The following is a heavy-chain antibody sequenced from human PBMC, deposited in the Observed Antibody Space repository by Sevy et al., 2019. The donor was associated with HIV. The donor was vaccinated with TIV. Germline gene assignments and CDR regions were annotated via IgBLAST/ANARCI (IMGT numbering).Heavy chain of an antibody. J-gene: IGHJ3*02. CDR3: ARERDAFDI. CDR2: ISYDGSNK. CDR1: GFTFSSYA. V-gene: IGHV3-30-3*01. Sequence: GGSLRLSCAASGFTFSSYAMHWVRQAPGKGLEWVAVISYDGSNKYYSDSVKGRFTISRDNSKNTLYLQMNSLRAEDTAVYYCARERDAFDIWGQGTMVTVSS.